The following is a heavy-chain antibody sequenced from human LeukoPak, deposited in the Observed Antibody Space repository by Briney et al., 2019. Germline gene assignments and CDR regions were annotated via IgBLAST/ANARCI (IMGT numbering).Heavy chain of an antibody. CDR3: ASSKFWPDFWSGYYTA. CDR2: ISSSSRYT. CDR1: GFTFSSYS. V-gene: IGHV3-21*01. J-gene: IGHJ4*02. D-gene: IGHD3-3*01. Sequence: GGSLRLSCTASGFTFSSYSMNWVRQAPGKGLEWVSSISSSSRYTYYADSVKGRFTISRDNGKNSLYLQMNSLRAEDTAVYYCASSKFWPDFWSGYYTAWGQGTLVTVSS.